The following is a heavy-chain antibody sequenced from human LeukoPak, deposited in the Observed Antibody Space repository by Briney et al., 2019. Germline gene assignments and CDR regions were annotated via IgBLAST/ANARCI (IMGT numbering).Heavy chain of an antibody. Sequence: GGSLRLSCAASGFTFSSYSMNWVRQAPGKGLEWVSSISSSSSYIYYADSVKGRFTISRDNAKNSLYLQTNSLRDEDTAVYYCARVGYDFWSGYYKLDYWGQGTLVTVSS. J-gene: IGHJ4*02. CDR2: ISSSSSYI. CDR3: ARVGYDFWSGYYKLDY. V-gene: IGHV3-21*01. CDR1: GFTFSSYS. D-gene: IGHD3-3*01.